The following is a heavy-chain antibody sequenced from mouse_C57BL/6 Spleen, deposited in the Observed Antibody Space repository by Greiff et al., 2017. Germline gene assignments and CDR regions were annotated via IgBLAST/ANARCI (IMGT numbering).Heavy chain of an antibody. CDR3: ARTYCDYDRYYYAMDY. CDR2: ISSGSSTI. V-gene: IGHV5-17*01. CDR1: GFTFSDYG. Sequence: EVQRVESGGGLVKPGGSLKLSCAASGFTFSDYGMHWVRQAPERGLVWVAYISSGSSTIYYADTVKGRFTISRDNAKNTLFLQMSSLRSEDTAMYYGARTYCDYDRYYYAMDYWGQGTSVTVSS. D-gene: IGHD2-4*01. J-gene: IGHJ4*01.